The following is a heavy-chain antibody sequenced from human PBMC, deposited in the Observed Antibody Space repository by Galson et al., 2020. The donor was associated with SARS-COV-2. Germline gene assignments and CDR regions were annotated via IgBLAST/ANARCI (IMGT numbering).Heavy chain of an antibody. CDR1: GFSFFNYA. CDR3: ARGNGSGAYLIDY. V-gene: IGHV3-33*01. J-gene: IGHJ4*02. CDR2: MWSDGSDE. Sequence: GESLKISCTTSGFSFFNYAMHWVRQAPGKGLDWVALMWSDGSDENYAASVKGRFTISRDNSKNTLYLQMNNLRVEDTAVYYCARGNGSGAYLIDYWGQGTLVTVSS. D-gene: IGHD1-1*01.